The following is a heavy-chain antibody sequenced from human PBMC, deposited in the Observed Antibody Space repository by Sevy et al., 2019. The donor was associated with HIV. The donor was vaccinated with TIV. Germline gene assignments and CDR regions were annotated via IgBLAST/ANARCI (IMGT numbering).Heavy chain of an antibody. D-gene: IGHD2-2*01. J-gene: IGHJ5*02. V-gene: IGHV4-61*01. Sequence: SETLSLTCTVSGGSVSSGRYYWSWIRQPPGKGLEWIGYIYYSGSTNYNPSLKSRVTISVDTSKNQFSLKLSSVTAADTAEYYCARYCSSTSCYWGFDPWGQGTLVTVSS. CDR3: ARYCSSTSCYWGFDP. CDR1: GGSVSSGRYY. CDR2: IYYSGST.